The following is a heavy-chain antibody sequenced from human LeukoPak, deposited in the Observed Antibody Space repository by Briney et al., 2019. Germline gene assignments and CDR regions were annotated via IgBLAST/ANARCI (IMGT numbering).Heavy chain of an antibody. CDR1: GGSISSYY. V-gene: IGHV4-59*01. J-gene: IGHJ6*02. Sequence: SETLSLTCTVSGGSISSYYWSWIRQPPGKGLEWIGYIYYSGSTNYNPSLKSRVTISVDTSKNQFSLKLSSVTAADTAVYYCARALHSGSYSASYYGMDVWGQGTTVTVSS. CDR2: IYYSGST. CDR3: ARALHSGSYSASYYGMDV. D-gene: IGHD1-26*01.